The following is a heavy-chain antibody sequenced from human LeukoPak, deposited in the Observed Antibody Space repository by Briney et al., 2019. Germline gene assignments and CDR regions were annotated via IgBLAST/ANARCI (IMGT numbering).Heavy chain of an antibody. V-gene: IGHV4-59*01. CDR3: ARGFGIVAVANWFFDL. Sequence: SETLSLTCTVSGYSISSYYWSWIRQPPGKGLEWIGYIYYSGSTNYNPSLKSRVTISVDTSKNQFSLKLSSVTAADTAVYYCARGFGIVAVANWFFDLWGRGTLVTVSS. CDR1: GYSISSYY. D-gene: IGHD1-26*01. J-gene: IGHJ2*01. CDR2: IYYSGST.